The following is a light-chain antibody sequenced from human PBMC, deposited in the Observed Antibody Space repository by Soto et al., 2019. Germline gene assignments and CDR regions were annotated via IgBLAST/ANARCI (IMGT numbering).Light chain of an antibody. CDR2: AAS. J-gene: IGKJ1*01. CDR3: QQDNSFPRT. CDR1: QAISTW. Sequence: DIQMTQSPSSVSASVGDRVTITCRASQAISTWLAWYQQKPGKAPKLLIYAASNLKTGVPSRFSGSGSGTNFTPTISSLQPEDFATYYYQQDNSFPRTFGQGTKVEIK. V-gene: IGKV1D-12*01.